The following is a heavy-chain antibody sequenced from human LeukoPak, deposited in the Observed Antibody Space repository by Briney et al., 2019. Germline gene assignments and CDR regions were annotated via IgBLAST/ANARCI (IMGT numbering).Heavy chain of an antibody. CDR1: GGPISSYY. J-gene: IGHJ4*02. CDR2: ISYSAIT. CDR3: ARYYYDSSVYYYYLDY. D-gene: IGHD3-22*01. Sequence: SETLSLTCTVSGGPISSYYWGWIRQPPGKGLEWIGYISYSAITSYNPSLKSRVTMSVDTSKNQFSLKLTSVIAADTAVYYCARYYYDSSVYYYYLDYWGQGTLVTVSS. V-gene: IGHV4-59*01.